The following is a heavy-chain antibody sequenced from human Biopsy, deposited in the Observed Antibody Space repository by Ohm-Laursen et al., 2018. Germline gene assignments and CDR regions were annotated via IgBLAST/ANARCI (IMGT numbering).Heavy chain of an antibody. J-gene: IGHJ4*02. CDR3: ARNTGWYGDLYYFDY. CDR2: INPSGSTT. V-gene: IGHV1-46*01. CDR1: GGTFSNYG. D-gene: IGHD6-19*01. Sequence: SVKVSCKAPGGTFSNYGVNWVRQAPGQGLEWMGMINPSGSTTSYPQIFQGRVTMTRDTSKSAVYMELSSLRSADTAVYFCARNTGWYGDLYYFDYWGQGTLVTVSS.